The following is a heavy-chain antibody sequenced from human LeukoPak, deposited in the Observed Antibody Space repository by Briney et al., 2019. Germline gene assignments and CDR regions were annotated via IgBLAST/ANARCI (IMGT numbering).Heavy chain of an antibody. CDR1: GFTFSSYS. V-gene: IGHV3-21*01. Sequence: GGSLRLSCAASGFTFSSYSMNWVRQAPGKGLEWVSSISSSSSYIYYADSVKGRFTISRDNAKNSLYLQMNSLRAEDTAVYYCARGLVRYYYMDVWGKGTTVTVSS. CDR2: ISSSSSYI. J-gene: IGHJ6*03. CDR3: ARGLVRYYYMDV.